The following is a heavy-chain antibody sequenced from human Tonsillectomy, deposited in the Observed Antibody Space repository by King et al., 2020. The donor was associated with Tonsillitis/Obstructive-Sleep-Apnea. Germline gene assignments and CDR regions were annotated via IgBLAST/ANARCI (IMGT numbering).Heavy chain of an antibody. CDR3: ARDYYDSSGYYHGYFQY. V-gene: IGHV1-18*01. J-gene: IGHJ1*01. CDR1: GYTFTSYD. CDR2: SRPNNGDT. D-gene: IGHD3-22*01. Sequence: QLVQSGGEVKKPGASVKVSCKASGYTFTSYDITWVRQAPGQGLEWMGWSRPNNGDTNYAQKLQGRVTMTSDTSTSTAYMELRSLRSDDTAVYHCARDYYDSSGYYHGYFQYWGQGTLVTVSS.